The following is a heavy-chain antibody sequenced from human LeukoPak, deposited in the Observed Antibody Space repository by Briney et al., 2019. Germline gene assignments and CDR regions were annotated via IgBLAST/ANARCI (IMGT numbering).Heavy chain of an antibody. CDR1: GVSISTYY. Sequence: SETLSLTCTVSGVSISTYYWSWIRQPPGKGLEWIGYIYHSGSTNYNPSLKSRVTISLDTSKNQFSLKLSSVTAADTAVYYCSNGGASSQFLDYWGQGILVTVSP. CDR3: SNGGASSQFLDY. J-gene: IGHJ4*02. CDR2: IYHSGST. D-gene: IGHD2-2*01. V-gene: IGHV4-59*01.